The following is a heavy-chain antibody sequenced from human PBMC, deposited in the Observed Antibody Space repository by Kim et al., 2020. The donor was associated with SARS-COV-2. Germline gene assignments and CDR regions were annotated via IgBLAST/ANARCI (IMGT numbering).Heavy chain of an antibody. V-gene: IGHV3-21*01. CDR3: ARVKYGGDHYFDY. CDR1: GFTFSSYT. CDR2: ITPRSTYR. Sequence: GGSLRLSCAASGFTFSSYTMTWVRQAPGKGLEWVSSITPRSTYRYFADSVRGRFTISRDNANDSLYLQMNTLRADDTATYYCARVKYGGDHYFDYWGQGT. J-gene: IGHJ4*02. D-gene: IGHD2-21*02.